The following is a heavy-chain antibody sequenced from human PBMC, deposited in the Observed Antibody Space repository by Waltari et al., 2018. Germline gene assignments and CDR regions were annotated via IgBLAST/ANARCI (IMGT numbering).Heavy chain of an antibody. CDR2: SNTYGSIK. V-gene: IGHV3-74*01. CDR1: GFTFSNYW. CDR3: VLYSSEVLGDC. Sequence: QLVESGGGLVQPGGSLKLSCAASGFTFSNYWLHWVRQAPGKGLLSGENSNTYGSIKNYADSGKGRFTISRDNAKNTLFLQMNSRRAEDTALYYCVLYSSEVLGDCWGRGTLVTVSS. J-gene: IGHJ4*02. D-gene: IGHD6-25*01.